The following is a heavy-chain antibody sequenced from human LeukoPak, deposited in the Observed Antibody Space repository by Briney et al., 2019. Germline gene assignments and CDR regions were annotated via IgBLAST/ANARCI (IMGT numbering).Heavy chain of an antibody. CDR3: ARVDCRSTSCSPFDY. D-gene: IGHD2-2*01. Sequence: GGSLRLSCAASGFTFSTFSMHWVRQAPGKGLEWVAVILYDGSTQYYADSVRGRFTASRDNSKDTLYLQMNSLGVEDTAVYYCARVDCRSTSCSPFDYWGQGTLVTVPS. CDR2: ILYDGSTQ. V-gene: IGHV3-30*04. CDR1: GFTFSTFS. J-gene: IGHJ4*02.